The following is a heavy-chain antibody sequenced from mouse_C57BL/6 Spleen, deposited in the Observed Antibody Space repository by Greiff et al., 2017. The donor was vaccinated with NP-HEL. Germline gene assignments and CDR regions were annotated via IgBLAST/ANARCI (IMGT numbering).Heavy chain of an antibody. D-gene: IGHD1-1*01. V-gene: IGHV1-82*01. J-gene: IGHJ2*01. CDR1: GYAFSSSW. CDR3: AREGYYGSKGGDY. Sequence: QVQLKESGPELVKPGASVKISCKASGYAFSSSWMNWVKQRPGKGLEWIGRIYPGDGDTNYNGKFKGKATLTADKSSSTAYMQLSSLTSEDSAVYFCAREGYYGSKGGDYWGQGTTLTVSS. CDR2: IYPGDGDT.